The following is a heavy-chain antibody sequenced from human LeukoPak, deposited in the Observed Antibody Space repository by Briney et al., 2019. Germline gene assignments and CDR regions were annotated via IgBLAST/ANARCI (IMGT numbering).Heavy chain of an antibody. CDR2: ISAYNGNT. CDR1: GYTFTSYG. D-gene: IGHD1-26*01. J-gene: IGHJ4*02. CDR3: ARVGIVGATGGPFDY. V-gene: IGHV1-18*01. Sequence: ASVKVSCKASGYTFTSYGISWVRQATGQGLEWMGWISAYNGNTNYAQKLQGRVTMTTDTSTSTAYMELRSLRSDDTAVYYCARVGIVGATGGPFDYWGQGTLVTASS.